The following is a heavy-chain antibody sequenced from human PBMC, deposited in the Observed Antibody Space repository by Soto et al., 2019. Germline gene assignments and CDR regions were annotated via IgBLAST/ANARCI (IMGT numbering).Heavy chain of an antibody. D-gene: IGHD2-2*01. CDR3: ARDLIVVVPAASYGMDV. V-gene: IGHV1-69*13. CDR1: GGTFSSYA. Sequence: SVKVSCKASGGTFSSYAISWVRQAPGQGLEWMGGIIPIFGTANYAQKFQGRVTITADESTSTAYMELSSLRSEDTAVYYCARDLIVVVPAASYGMDVWGQGTTVTVYS. J-gene: IGHJ6*02. CDR2: IIPIFGTA.